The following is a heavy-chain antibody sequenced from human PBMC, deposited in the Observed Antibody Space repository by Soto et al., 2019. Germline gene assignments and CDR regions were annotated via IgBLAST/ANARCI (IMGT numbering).Heavy chain of an antibody. Sequence: QVHLVQSGAEVKKPGASVKVSCKTSGYTFTNNVIHWVRQAPGQRLEWMGWVNAGNDNTKWSREFQGRLTLTKDTSATIAYRELSSLTSEDTAIYFCAREVPYGYSRFDYWGQRTLVTVSS. CDR1: GYTFTNNV. D-gene: IGHD5-18*01. J-gene: IGHJ4*02. CDR3: AREVPYGYSRFDY. V-gene: IGHV1-3*01. CDR2: VNAGNDNT.